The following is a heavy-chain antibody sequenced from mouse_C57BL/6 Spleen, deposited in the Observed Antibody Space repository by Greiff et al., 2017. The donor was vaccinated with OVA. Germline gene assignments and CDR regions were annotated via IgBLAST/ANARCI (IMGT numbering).Heavy chain of an antibody. V-gene: IGHV1-4*01. Sequence: VKLVESGAELARPGASVKMSCKASGYTFTSYTMHWVKQRPGQGLEWIGYINPSSGYTKYNQKFKDKATLTADKSSSTAYMQLSSLTSEDSAVYYCARPDYYGSSDWYFDVWGTGTTVTVSS. J-gene: IGHJ1*03. D-gene: IGHD1-1*01. CDR2: INPSSGYT. CDR3: ARPDYYGSSDWYFDV. CDR1: GYTFTSYT.